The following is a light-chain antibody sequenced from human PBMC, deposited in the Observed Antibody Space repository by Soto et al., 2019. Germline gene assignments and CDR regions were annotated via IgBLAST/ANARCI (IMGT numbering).Light chain of an antibody. CDR3: QKYVSSFT. CDR2: GTS. CDR1: QSISSNS. V-gene: IGKV3-20*01. Sequence: EIVVTQSPGTLSLSPGERATLSCRASQSISSNSLAWYQHKPGQGPRLLIYGTSRRATGIPDRFSGSGSGTDFTLTISRLEPEDFALYYCQKYVSSFTFGPGTRVDIK. J-gene: IGKJ3*01.